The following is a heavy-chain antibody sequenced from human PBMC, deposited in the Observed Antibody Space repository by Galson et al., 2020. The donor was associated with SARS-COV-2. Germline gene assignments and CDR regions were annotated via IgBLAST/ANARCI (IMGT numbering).Heavy chain of an antibody. CDR3: SVVPAAHDGWFDP. CDR2: ISSSSSYI. V-gene: IGHV3-21*01. D-gene: IGHD2-2*01. J-gene: IGHJ5*02. Sequence: GESLKISCAASGFTFSSYSMNWVRQAPGKGLEWVSSISSSSSYIYYADSVKGRFTISRDNAKNSLYLQMNSLRAEDTAVYYCSVVPAAHDGWFDPWGQGTLVTVSS. CDR1: GFTFSSYS.